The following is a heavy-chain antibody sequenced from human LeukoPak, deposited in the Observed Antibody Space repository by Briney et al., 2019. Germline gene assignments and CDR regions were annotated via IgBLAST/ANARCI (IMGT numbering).Heavy chain of an antibody. J-gene: IGHJ4*02. V-gene: IGHV1-69*13. CDR3: AGEDSSGYSFDY. CDR2: IIPIFGTA. D-gene: IGHD3-22*01. Sequence: GASVKVSCKASGGTFSSYAISWVRQAPGQGLEWMGGIIPIFGTANYAQKFQGRVTITADESTSTAYMELSSLRSEDTAVYYCAGEDSSGYSFDYWGQGTLVTVSS. CDR1: GGTFSSYA.